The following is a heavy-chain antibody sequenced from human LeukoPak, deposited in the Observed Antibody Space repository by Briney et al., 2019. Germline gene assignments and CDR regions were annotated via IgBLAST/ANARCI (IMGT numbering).Heavy chain of an antibody. CDR1: RGSIRSNYY. D-gene: IGHD6-13*01. CDR2: IYYSGST. Sequence: SETLSLTCTVSRGSIRSNYYWGWIRQPPGKGLEWIGGIYYSGSTYYKPSLKSRVTISVDTSKNQFSMQLNSVTPEDTAVYYCARDDLQLVRRLGRNTEYYYYYYMDVWGKGTTVTVSS. CDR3: ARDDLQLVRRLGRNTEYYYYYYMDV. J-gene: IGHJ6*03. V-gene: IGHV4-39*07.